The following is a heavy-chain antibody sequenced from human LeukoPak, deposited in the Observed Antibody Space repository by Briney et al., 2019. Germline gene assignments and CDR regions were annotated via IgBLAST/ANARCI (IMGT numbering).Heavy chain of an antibody. CDR3: ARTLRTTGFDY. CDR1: GGSISSSNW. J-gene: IGHJ4*02. Sequence: SETLSLTCAVSGGSISSSNWWSWVRQPPGKGLEWIGEIYHSGSTNYNPSLKSRVTISVDKSKNQFSLKLNSVTAADTALYYCARTLRTTGFDYWGQGALVIVSS. CDR2: IYHSGST. V-gene: IGHV4-4*02. D-gene: IGHD4-17*01.